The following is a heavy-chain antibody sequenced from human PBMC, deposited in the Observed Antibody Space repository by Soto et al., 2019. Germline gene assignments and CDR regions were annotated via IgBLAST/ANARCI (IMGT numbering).Heavy chain of an antibody. D-gene: IGHD3-22*01. CDR2: IYYSGST. V-gene: IGHV4-39*01. CDR1: GGSISSSSYY. J-gene: IGHJ4*02. CDR3: ARQTITYYYDSSDDY. Sequence: SETLSLTCTVSGGSISSSSYYWGWIRQPPGKGLEWIGSIYYSGSTYYNPSLKSRVTISVDASKNQFSLKLSSVTAADTAVYYCARQTITYYYDSSDDYWGQGTLVTVSS.